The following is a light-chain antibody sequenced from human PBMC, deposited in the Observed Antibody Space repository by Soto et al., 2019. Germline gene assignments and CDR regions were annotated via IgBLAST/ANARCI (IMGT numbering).Light chain of an antibody. V-gene: IGLV2-8*01. J-gene: IGLJ2*01. CDR1: SSDVGGYNY. CDR2: EVS. CDR3: SSYAGSNNFVV. Sequence: QSVLTQPPSASGSPGHSVTISCTGTSSDVGGYNYVSWYQQHPGKAPKLMIYEVSKRPSGVPDRFSGSKSGNTASLTVSGLQAEDEADYYCSSYAGSNNFVVFGGGTKVTAL.